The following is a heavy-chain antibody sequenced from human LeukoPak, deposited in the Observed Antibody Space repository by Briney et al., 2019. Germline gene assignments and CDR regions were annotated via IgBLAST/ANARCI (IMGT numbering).Heavy chain of an antibody. CDR2: ISSNGRTI. Sequence: GGSLRLSCAASGFTFSDYYMSWIRQAPGKGLEWVSYISSNGRTIYYADSVKGRFTISRDNAKNSLYLQMNSLRAEDTAVYYCASNEDIVVVSAWGQGTLVTVSS. V-gene: IGHV3-11*01. D-gene: IGHD2-2*01. CDR1: GFTFSDYY. J-gene: IGHJ5*02. CDR3: ASNEDIVVVSA.